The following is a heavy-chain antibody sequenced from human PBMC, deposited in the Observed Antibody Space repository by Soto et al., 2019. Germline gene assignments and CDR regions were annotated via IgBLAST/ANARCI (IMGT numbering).Heavy chain of an antibody. D-gene: IGHD6-6*01. J-gene: IGHJ4*02. CDR3: ARSSSSSGP. Sequence: PGGSLRLSCAASGFTFSSYAMSWVRQAPGKGLEWVSAISGSGGSTYYADSVKGRFTISRDNSKSTLYLQLNSLRAEDTAIYYCARSSSSSGPWGQGTLVTVSS. V-gene: IGHV3-23*01. CDR2: ISGSGGST. CDR1: GFTFSSYA.